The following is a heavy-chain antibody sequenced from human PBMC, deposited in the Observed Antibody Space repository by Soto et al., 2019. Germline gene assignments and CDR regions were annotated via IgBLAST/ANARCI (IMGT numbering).Heavy chain of an antibody. CDR2: IYYSGST. CDR3: ARFRVAATPADYYYYMDV. D-gene: IGHD2-15*01. J-gene: IGHJ6*03. V-gene: IGHV4-31*03. CDR1: GGSISSGGYY. Sequence: SETLSLTCTVSGGSISSGGYYWSWIRQHPGKGLEWIGYIYYSGSTYYNPSLKSRVTISVDTSKNQFSLKLSSVTAADTAVYYCARFRVAATPADYYYYMDVWGKGTTVTVSS.